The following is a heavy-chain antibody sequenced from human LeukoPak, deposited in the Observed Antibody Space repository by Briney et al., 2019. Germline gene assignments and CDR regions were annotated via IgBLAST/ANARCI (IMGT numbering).Heavy chain of an antibody. J-gene: IGHJ4*02. Sequence: SAGSLTLSCAASGFTFSSYWMSWVRQAPGKGREWVTNIKQDGSEKYYVDSVKGRFTISRDNAKNSLYLQMNSLRAEDTAVYYCARDYPQYVEMATTPDYWGQGTLVTVSS. V-gene: IGHV3-7*01. CDR3: ARDYPQYVEMATTPDY. D-gene: IGHD5-24*01. CDR2: IKQDGSEK. CDR1: GFTFSSYW.